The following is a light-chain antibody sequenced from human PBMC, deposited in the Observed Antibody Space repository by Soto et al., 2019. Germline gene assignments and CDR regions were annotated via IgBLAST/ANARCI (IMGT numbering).Light chain of an antibody. Sequence: EIVWTQSPGTLSLSPGERATLSCRASQSVSNNYLAWYQQKPGEAPRLLIYGASNRATGIPDRFSGSRSGTDFTLTISRLEHEDSAVYYCQQYGSSGTFGQGTKVEIK. CDR1: QSVSNNY. J-gene: IGKJ1*01. CDR2: GAS. CDR3: QQYGSSGT. V-gene: IGKV3-20*01.